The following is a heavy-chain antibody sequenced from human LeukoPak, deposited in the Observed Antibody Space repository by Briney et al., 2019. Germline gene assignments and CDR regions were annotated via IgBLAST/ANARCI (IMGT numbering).Heavy chain of an antibody. Sequence: SVKVSCKASGGTFSSYAISWVRQAPGQGLEWMGGIIPISGTANYAQKFQGRVTITADESTSTAYMELSSLRSEDTAVYYCVSSSSELFNNWFDPWGQGTLVTVSS. CDR3: VSSSSELFNNWFDP. CDR2: IIPISGTA. J-gene: IGHJ5*02. D-gene: IGHD2-21*01. CDR1: GGTFSSYA. V-gene: IGHV1-69*13.